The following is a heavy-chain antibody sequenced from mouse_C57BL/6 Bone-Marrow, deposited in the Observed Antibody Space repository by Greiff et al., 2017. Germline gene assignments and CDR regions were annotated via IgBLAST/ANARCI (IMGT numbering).Heavy chain of an antibody. J-gene: IGHJ4*01. CDR1: GFTFSDYG. CDR2: ISNLAYSI. Sequence: EVQGVESGGGLVQPGGSLKLSCAASGFTFSDYGMAWVRQAPRKGPEWVAFISNLAYSIYYTDTVTGRFTISRENAKNTLYLEMSSLGSEDTAMYYCARRGQLRPLYYAMDYRGQETSVTVSS. CDR3: ARRGQLRPLYYAMDY. V-gene: IGHV5-15*01. D-gene: IGHD3-2*02.